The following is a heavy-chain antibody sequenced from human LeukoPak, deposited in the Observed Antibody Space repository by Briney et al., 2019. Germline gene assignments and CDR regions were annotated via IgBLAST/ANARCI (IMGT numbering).Heavy chain of an antibody. CDR1: GYTFTSYG. J-gene: IGHJ6*02. D-gene: IGHD3-3*01. CDR3: ARDNHDFWSGYPTYYYYGMDV. CDR2: ISAYNGNT. V-gene: IGHV1-18*01. Sequence: GASVKVSCKASGYTFTSYGISWVRQAPGQGLEWMGWISAYNGNTNYAQKLQGRVTMTTDTSMSTAYMELRSLRSDDTAVYYCARDNHDFWSGYPTYYYYGMDVWGQGTTVTVSS.